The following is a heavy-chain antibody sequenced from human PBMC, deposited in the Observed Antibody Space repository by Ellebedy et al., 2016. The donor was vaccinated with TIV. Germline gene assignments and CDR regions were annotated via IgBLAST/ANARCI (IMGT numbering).Heavy chain of an antibody. Sequence: SWVRQPPGKGLEWIGEIYHSGSTNYNPSLKSRVTISVDKSKNQFSLKLSSVTAADTAVYYCARRQNYYYGMDVWGQGTTVTVSS. CDR3: ARRQNYYYGMDV. J-gene: IGHJ6*02. CDR2: IYHSGST. V-gene: IGHV4-4*02.